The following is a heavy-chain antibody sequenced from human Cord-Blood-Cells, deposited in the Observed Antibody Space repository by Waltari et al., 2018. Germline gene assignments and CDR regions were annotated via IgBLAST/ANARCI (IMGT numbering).Heavy chain of an antibody. D-gene: IGHD1-26*01. J-gene: IGHJ4*02. Sequence: QVQLQQWGAGLLKPSETLSPTCAVYGGSSSGYYWSWIRPPPGKGLEWIGEINHSGSTNYNPSLKSRVTISVDTSKNQFSLKLSSVTAADTAVYYCAKGNYSGSYFDYWGQGTLVTVSS. V-gene: IGHV4-34*01. CDR1: GGSSSGYY. CDR2: INHSGST. CDR3: AKGNYSGSYFDY.